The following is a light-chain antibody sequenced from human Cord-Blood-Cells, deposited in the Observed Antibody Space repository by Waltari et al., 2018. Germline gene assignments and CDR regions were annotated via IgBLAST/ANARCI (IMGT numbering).Light chain of an antibody. V-gene: IGKV1-33*01. J-gene: IGKJ4*01. Sequence: DIQMTQYPSSLSASVGARVTITCQASQDISNYLNWYQQKPGKAPKLLIYDASNLETGVPSRFSGSGSGTDFTSTISSLQPEDIATYYCQQYDNLPPTITFGGGTKVEIK. CDR1: QDISNY. CDR2: DAS. CDR3: QQYDNLPPTIT.